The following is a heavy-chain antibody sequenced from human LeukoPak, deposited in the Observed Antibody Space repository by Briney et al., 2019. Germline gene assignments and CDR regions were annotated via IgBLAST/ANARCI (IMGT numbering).Heavy chain of an antibody. CDR1: GGSFSGYY. J-gene: IGHJ5*02. V-gene: IGHV4-34*01. Sequence: SETLSLTCAVYGGSFSGYYWSWIRQPPGKGLEWIGEINHSGSTNYNPSLKSRVTISVGTSKNQFSLKLSSVTAADTAVYYCARGGYCSGGSCHYNWFDPWGQGTLVTVSS. CDR2: INHSGST. CDR3: ARGGYCSGGSCHYNWFDP. D-gene: IGHD2-15*01.